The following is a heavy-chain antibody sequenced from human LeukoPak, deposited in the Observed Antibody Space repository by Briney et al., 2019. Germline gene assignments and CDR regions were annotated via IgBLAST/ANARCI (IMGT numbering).Heavy chain of an antibody. CDR2: IYYSGST. J-gene: IGHJ5*02. D-gene: IGHD3-3*01. CDR3: VRAHTNTYDFWSGYYSDNWFDP. CDR1: GGSISSYY. V-gene: IGHV4-59*01. Sequence: SETLSLTCTVSGGSISSYYWSWIRQPPGKGLEWIGYIYYSGSTNYNPSLKSRVTISVDTSKNQFSLKLSSVTAADTAVYYCVRAHTNTYDFWSGYYSDNWFDPWGQGTLVTVSS.